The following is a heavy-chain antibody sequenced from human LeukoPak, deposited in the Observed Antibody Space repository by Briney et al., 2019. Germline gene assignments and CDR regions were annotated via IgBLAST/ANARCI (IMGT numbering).Heavy chain of an antibody. CDR1: GYSFTSYW. V-gene: IGHV1-18*04. J-gene: IGHJ6*03. CDR2: ISAYNGNT. CDR3: ARDQSLRDYYYYMDV. Sequence: GESLKISCKGSGYSFTSYWIGWVRQAPGQGLEWMGWISAYNGNTNYAQKLQGRVTMTTDTSTSTAYMELRSLRSDDTAVYYCARDQSLRDYYYYMDVWGKGTTVTVSS.